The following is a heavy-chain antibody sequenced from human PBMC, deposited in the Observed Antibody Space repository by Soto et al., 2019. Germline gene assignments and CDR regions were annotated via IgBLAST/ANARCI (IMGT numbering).Heavy chain of an antibody. Sequence: GGSLRLSCAASGFTFSNAWMTWVRQAPGKGLEWVGRVKSKTDGGTIDYAAPVKDRFTISRDDSKNTLYLQMNSLKTEDTAVYYCTTGGYCSSTSCYAVSYYYYMDVWGKGTTVTVSS. CDR3: TTGGYCSSTSCYAVSYYYYMDV. J-gene: IGHJ6*03. D-gene: IGHD2-2*01. CDR1: GFTFSNAW. CDR2: VKSKTDGGTI. V-gene: IGHV3-15*01.